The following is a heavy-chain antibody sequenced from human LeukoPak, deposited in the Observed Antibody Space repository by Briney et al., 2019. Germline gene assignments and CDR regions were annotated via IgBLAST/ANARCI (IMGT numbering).Heavy chain of an antibody. CDR3: ARNLRPVYSGYDYFDY. CDR2: IYYSGST. D-gene: IGHD5-12*01. J-gene: IGHJ4*02. CDR1: GGSISSSSYY. V-gene: IGHV4-39*07. Sequence: SETLSLTCTVSGGSISSSSYYWGWIRQPPGKGLEWIGSIYYSGSTYYNPSLKSRVTISVDTSKNQFSLKLSSVTAADTAVYYCARNLRPVYSGYDYFDYWGQGTLVTVSS.